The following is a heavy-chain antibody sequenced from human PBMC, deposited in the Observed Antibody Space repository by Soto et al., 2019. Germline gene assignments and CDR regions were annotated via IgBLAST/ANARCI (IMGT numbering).Heavy chain of an antibody. CDR3: ARSPSKYYDFWSGYSNPYYYYGMDV. D-gene: IGHD3-3*01. J-gene: IGHJ6*02. CDR1: GYTFTSYD. Sequence: QVQLVQSGAEVKKPGASVKVSCKASGYTFTSYDINWVRQATGQGLEWMGWMNPNSGNTGYAQKFQGRVTMTRNTSISTAYMELSSLRSEDTAVYYCARSPSKYYDFWSGYSNPYYYYGMDVWGQGTTVTVSS. CDR2: MNPNSGNT. V-gene: IGHV1-8*01.